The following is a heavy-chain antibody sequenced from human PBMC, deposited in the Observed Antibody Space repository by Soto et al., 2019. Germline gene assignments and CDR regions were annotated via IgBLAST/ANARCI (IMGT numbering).Heavy chain of an antibody. J-gene: IGHJ4*02. Sequence: GGSLRLSCAASGFTFSSYSMNWVRQAPGKGLEWVSSISSSSSYIYYADSVKGRFTISRDNAKNSLYLQMNSLRAEDTAVYYCASPRALYSGTWSWGQGTLVTVSS. CDR1: GFTFSSYS. V-gene: IGHV3-21*01. D-gene: IGHD3-10*01. CDR2: ISSSSSYI. CDR3: ASPRALYSGTWS.